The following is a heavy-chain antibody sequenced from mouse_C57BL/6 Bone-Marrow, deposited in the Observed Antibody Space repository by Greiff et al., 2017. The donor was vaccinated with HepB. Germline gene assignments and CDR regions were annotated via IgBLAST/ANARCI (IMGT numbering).Heavy chain of an antibody. CDR3: ARSRLLRFDY. V-gene: IGHV1-54*01. CDR1: GYAFTNYL. D-gene: IGHD1-1*01. Sequence: QVQLQQSGAELVRPGTSVKVSCKASGYAFTNYLIEWVKQRPGQGLEWIGVINPGRGGTNYNEKFKGKATLTADKSSSTAYMQLSSLTSEDSAVYFCARSRLLRFDYWGQGTTLTVSS. J-gene: IGHJ2*01. CDR2: INPGRGGT.